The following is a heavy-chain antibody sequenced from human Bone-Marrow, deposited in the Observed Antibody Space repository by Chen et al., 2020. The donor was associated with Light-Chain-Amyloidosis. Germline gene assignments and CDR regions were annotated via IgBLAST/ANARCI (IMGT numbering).Heavy chain of an antibody. CDR2: ISSSSRST. D-gene: IGHD2-8*01. Sequence: EVHLVESGGGLVKPGGSLRLSCAGSNFTFDVYTMNWVRLTPGKGLEWVSAISSSSRSTYYADSVRGRFTTSRENADNSLTLHMDDLRVEDTGVYFCAKEMGIHNGAFDIWGRGTVVTVSS. CDR1: NFTFDVYT. V-gene: IGHV3-21*01. J-gene: IGHJ3*02. CDR3: AKEMGIHNGAFDI.